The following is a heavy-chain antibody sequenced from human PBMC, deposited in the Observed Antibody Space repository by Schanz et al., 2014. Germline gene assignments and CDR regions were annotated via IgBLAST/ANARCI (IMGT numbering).Heavy chain of an antibody. V-gene: IGHV1-46*03. CDR2: INPSVGNT. Sequence: QVQLVQSGAEVKKPGASVKVSCEASGYTFTSYYIHWFRQAPGQGLEWMGLINPSVGNTNYAQKLRGRVAMTRDTSTSTVYMELSSLRAEDTAVYCCARGASTGAFEIWGQGTMVAVSS. CDR1: GYTFTSYY. J-gene: IGHJ3*02. CDR3: ARGASTGAFEI.